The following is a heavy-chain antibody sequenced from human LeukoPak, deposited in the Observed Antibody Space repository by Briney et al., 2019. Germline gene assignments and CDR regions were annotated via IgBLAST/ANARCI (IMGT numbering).Heavy chain of an antibody. D-gene: IGHD6-19*01. CDR1: GLTLSNSA. CDR3: ARVHGLIDPFDI. CDR2: ISRSGENT. J-gene: IGHJ3*02. V-gene: IGHV3-23*01. Sequence: GGALRLSCAASGLTLSNSAMGWVRQAPGKGLEWVSVISRSGENTYYADSVKGRFTVSRDSSKNTLYVQMNSLRAEDTAIYYCARVHGLIDPFDIWGQGTLVTVSS.